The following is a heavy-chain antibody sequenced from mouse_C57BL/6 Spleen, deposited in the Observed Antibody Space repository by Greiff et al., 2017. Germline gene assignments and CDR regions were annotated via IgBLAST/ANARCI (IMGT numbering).Heavy chain of an antibody. CDR3: ARLNWDGY. Sequence: VQLQQSGPELVKPGASVKISCKASGYAFSSSWMNWVKQRPGKGLVWIGRIYPGDGDTKYNGKFKGKATLTADKSSSTAYMQRSSLTSEDSAVYFCARLNWDGYWGQGTTLTVSS. V-gene: IGHV1-82*01. D-gene: IGHD4-1*01. CDR1: GYAFSSSW. CDR2: IYPGDGDT. J-gene: IGHJ2*01.